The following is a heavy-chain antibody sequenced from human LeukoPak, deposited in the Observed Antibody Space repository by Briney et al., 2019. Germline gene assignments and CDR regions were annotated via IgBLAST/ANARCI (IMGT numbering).Heavy chain of an antibody. D-gene: IGHD3-22*01. CDR3: ARVPYQPNYYDSSGYYYDYYYYGMDV. CDR1: GYTFTSYD. V-gene: IGHV1-8*01. J-gene: IGHJ6*02. Sequence: ASVKVSCKASGYTFTSYDINWVLQATGQGLEWMGWMNPNSGNTGYAQKFQGRVTMTRNTSISTAYMELSSLRSEDTAVYYCARVPYQPNYYDSSGYYYDYYYYGMDVWGQGTTVTVSS. CDR2: MNPNSGNT.